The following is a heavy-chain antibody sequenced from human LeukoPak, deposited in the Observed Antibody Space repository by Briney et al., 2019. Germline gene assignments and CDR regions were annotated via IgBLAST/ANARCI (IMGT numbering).Heavy chain of an antibody. Sequence: ASVKVSCKASGYTFTSYGISWVRQAPGQGLEWMGIINPSGGSTSYAQKFQGRVTMTRDTSTSTVYMELSSLRSEDTAVYYCARGTGGGEPVFDYWGQGTLVTVSS. CDR1: GYTFTSYG. J-gene: IGHJ4*02. CDR2: INPSGGST. V-gene: IGHV1-46*01. D-gene: IGHD2-15*01. CDR3: ARGTGGGEPVFDY.